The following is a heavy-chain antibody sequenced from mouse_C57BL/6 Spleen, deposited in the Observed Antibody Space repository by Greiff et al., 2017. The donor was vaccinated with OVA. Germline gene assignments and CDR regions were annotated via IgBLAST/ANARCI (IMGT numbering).Heavy chain of an antibody. J-gene: IGHJ4*01. CDR3: VRHYIAMDY. D-gene: IGHD1-3*01. CDR1: GFSFNTYA. CDR2: IRSKSNNYAT. Sequence: GGGLVQPKGSLKLSCAASGFSFNTYAMNWVRQAPGKGLEWVARIRSKSNNYATYYADSVKDRFTISRDDSESMLYLQMNNLKTEDTAMYYCVRHYIAMDYWGQGTSVTVSS. V-gene: IGHV10-1*01.